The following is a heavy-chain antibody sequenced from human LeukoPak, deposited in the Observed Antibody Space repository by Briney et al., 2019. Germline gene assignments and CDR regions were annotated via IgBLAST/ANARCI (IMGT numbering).Heavy chain of an antibody. CDR3: ARVRSTRPYYFDY. Sequence: SETLSLTCTVSGGSLSNYFWSWIRQPPGKGLEWIGCLFYSGSTNYNSSLKSRVTISVDTSKNQFSLKLNSVTAADTAVYYCARVRSTRPYYFDYWGQGTLVTSSS. V-gene: IGHV4-59*01. J-gene: IGHJ4*02. CDR1: GGSLSNYF. CDR2: LFYSGST. D-gene: IGHD4-17*01.